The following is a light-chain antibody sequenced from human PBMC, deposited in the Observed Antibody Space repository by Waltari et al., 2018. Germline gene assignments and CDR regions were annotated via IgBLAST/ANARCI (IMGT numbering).Light chain of an antibody. CDR1: QSVSRY. CDR3: QKYGRLPAT. V-gene: IGKV3-20*01. Sequence: EIVLTQSPGTLSLSPGERAPLSCRASQSVSRYLAWYQQKPGQAPRLLIYDASTRATGIPDRFSGSGSGTDFSLTISRLEPENFAVYYCQKYGRLPATFGQGTKVENK. CDR2: DAS. J-gene: IGKJ1*01.